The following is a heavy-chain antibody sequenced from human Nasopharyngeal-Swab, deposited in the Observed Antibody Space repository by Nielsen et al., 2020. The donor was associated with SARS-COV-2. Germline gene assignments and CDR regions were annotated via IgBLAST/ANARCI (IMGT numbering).Heavy chain of an antibody. D-gene: IGHD2-15*01. V-gene: IGHV3-48*03. Sequence: GESLKISCAASGFTFSGYEMNWVRQAPGKGLEWVSYISSSGSTIYYADSVKGRFTISRDNAKNSLYLQMNSLRTEDTAVYYCAKDPRVRVVAALNWFDTWGQGTLVTVSS. CDR1: GFTFSGYE. CDR2: ISSSGSTI. J-gene: IGHJ5*02. CDR3: AKDPRVRVVAALNWFDT.